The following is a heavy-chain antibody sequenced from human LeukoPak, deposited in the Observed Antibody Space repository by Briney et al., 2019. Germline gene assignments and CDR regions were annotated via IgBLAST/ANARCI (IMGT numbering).Heavy chain of an antibody. V-gene: IGHV4-59*12. D-gene: IGHD2-15*01. CDR2: IYYSGST. Sequence: SETLSLTCTVSGGSISSYYWSWIRQPPGKGLEWIGYIYYSGSTNYNPSLKSRVTISVDTSKNQFSLKLSSVTAADTAVYYCARVTVQSATDAFDIWGQGTMVTVSS. CDR3: ARVTVQSATDAFDI. J-gene: IGHJ3*02. CDR1: GGSISSYY.